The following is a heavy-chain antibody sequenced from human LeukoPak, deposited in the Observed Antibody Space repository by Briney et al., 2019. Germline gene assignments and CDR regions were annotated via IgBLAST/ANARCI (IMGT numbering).Heavy chain of an antibody. Sequence: PSETLSLTCAVSGYPISSGYYWGWIRQPPGKGLEWIGSMYHSGMSYYNPSLESRVTISIDTSKNQFSLKLTSVTAADTAMYYCTRRHATSQTFDYWGQGTLVTVSS. J-gene: IGHJ4*02. V-gene: IGHV4-38-2*01. CDR2: MYHSGMS. CDR3: TRRHATSQTFDY. CDR1: GYPISSGYY.